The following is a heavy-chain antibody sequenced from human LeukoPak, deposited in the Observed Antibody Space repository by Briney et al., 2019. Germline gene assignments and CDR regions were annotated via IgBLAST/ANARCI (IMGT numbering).Heavy chain of an antibody. CDR3: AKDRSVLLWFGESLD. CDR1: GFPLSDYA. D-gene: IGHD3-10*01. V-gene: IGHV3-23*01. Sequence: GGSLRLSCAASGFPLSDYALSWVRQAPGKGLEWVSAISGSGGSTYYADSVKGRFTISRDNSKNTLYLQMNSLRAEDTAVYYCAKDRSVLLWFGESLDWGQGTLVTVSS. J-gene: IGHJ4*02. CDR2: ISGSGGST.